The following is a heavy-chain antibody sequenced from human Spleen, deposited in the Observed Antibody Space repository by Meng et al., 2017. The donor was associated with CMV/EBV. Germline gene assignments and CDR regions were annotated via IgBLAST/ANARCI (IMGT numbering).Heavy chain of an antibody. V-gene: IGHV3-30*14. D-gene: IGHD1-14*01. CDR2: TPYDGSNE. CDR3: ARGPSEHSAYLDY. CDR1: GFTFSNCN. J-gene: IGHJ4*02. Sequence: GGSLRLSCAASGFTFSNCNMNWVRRAPGKGLEWVALTPYDGSNEYYADSVKGRFTVSREDAKNSFYLQMNSLRAEDTAVYYCARGPSEHSAYLDYWGQGTLVTVSS.